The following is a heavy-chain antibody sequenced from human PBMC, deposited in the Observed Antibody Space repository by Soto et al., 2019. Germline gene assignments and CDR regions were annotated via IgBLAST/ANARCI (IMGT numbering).Heavy chain of an antibody. D-gene: IGHD2-8*02. V-gene: IGHV1-69*01. Sequence: QLQLLQSGAEVKKPGSSVKVSCKASGGTLSTYAVTWVRQAPGQGLEWMGGLIPVLGTTTYAPKFQDRVTITADESTNTAYLEVNSLRSEDTAVYYCARVGTALLTAGWFDPWGQGTPVTVSS. CDR1: GGTLSTYA. CDR2: LIPVLGTT. J-gene: IGHJ5*02. CDR3: ARVGTALLTAGWFDP.